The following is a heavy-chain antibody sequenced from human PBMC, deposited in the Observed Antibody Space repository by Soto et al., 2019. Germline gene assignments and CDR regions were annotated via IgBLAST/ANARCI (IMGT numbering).Heavy chain of an antibody. CDR1: GFTFKNFA. D-gene: IGHD2-15*01. CDR2: ISGSGGAT. Sequence: PGGSLRLSCAASGFTFKNFAMSWVRQTPGRGLEWVSGISGSGGATYYADSVKGRFTISRDNSKNTLYLQMNSLRAEDTAVYYCSRDRYCSGGSCYSEWAFDIWGQGTMVTVSS. CDR3: SRDRYCSGGSCYSEWAFDI. J-gene: IGHJ3*02. V-gene: IGHV3-23*01.